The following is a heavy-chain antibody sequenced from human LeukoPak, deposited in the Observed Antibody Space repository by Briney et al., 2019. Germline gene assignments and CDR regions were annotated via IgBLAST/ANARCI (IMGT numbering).Heavy chain of an antibody. CDR2: ISGSGGST. D-gene: IGHD3-3*01. V-gene: IGHV3-23*01. CDR3: ASPGTFWGGYLLGTFFDY. J-gene: IGHJ4*02. CDR1: GFTFSSYA. Sequence: PGGSLRLSCAASGFTFSSYAMSWVRQAPGKGLEWVSAISGSGGSTYYADSVKGRFTISRDNSKNTLYLQMNSLRAEDTAVYYCASPGTFWGGYLLGTFFDYWGQGTLVTVSS.